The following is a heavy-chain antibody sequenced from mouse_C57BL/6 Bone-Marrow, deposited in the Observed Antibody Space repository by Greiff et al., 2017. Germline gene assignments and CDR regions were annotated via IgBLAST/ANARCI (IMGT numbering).Heavy chain of an antibody. CDR3: LAWFAY. CDR2: IRGKSSNYAT. V-gene: IGHV10-3*01. CDR1: GFTFNTYA. Sequence: EVKVVESGGGLVQPKGSLKLSCAASGFTFNTYAMHWVRQAPGKGLEWVARIRGKSSNYATYYADSVKDRFTISRDDSQSMLYLQMNNLKTEDTAMYYCLAWFAYWGQGTLVTVSA. J-gene: IGHJ3*01.